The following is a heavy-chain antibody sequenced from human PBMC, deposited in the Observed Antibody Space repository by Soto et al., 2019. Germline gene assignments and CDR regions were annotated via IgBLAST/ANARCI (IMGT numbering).Heavy chain of an antibody. V-gene: IGHV3-23*01. CDR1: GFTFSSYA. D-gene: IGHD3-10*01. CDR2: ISGSGGST. Sequence: EVQLLESGGGLVQPGGSLRLSCAASGFTFSSYAMSWVRQAPGKGLEWVSAISGSGGSTYYADSVKGRFTISRDNSKNTLYLQMNSLRAEDTAVYYCAKGTYYYGSGSYRNSYWGQGTLVTVSS. J-gene: IGHJ4*02. CDR3: AKGTYYYGSGSYRNSY.